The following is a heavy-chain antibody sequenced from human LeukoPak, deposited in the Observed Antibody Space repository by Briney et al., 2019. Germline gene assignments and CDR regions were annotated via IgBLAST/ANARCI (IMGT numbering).Heavy chain of an antibody. CDR3: ARDCISGCSSTSCYPTWMCDFDY. D-gene: IGHD2-2*01. Sequence: GASVKVSCKASGYTFTSYGISWVRQAPGQGLEWMGWISAYNGNTNYAQKLQGRVTMTTDTSTSTAYMELRSLRSDDTAVYYCARDCISGCSSTSCYPTWMCDFDYWGQGTLVTVSS. CDR2: ISAYNGNT. V-gene: IGHV1-18*01. CDR1: GYTFTSYG. J-gene: IGHJ4*02.